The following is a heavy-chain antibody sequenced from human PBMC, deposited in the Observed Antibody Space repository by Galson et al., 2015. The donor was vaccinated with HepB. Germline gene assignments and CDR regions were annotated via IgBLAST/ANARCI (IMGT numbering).Heavy chain of an antibody. D-gene: IGHD4-23*01. J-gene: IGHJ4*02. Sequence: SVKVSCKASGGTFRSHGTSWVRQAPGQGLEWMGGIIPISSTTKYARKFQGRLTITADESTKTVHMELRSLRSDDTAVYYCASLFGGIFYFDYWGQGTLVTVSS. CDR2: IIPISSTT. CDR3: ASLFGGIFYFDY. V-gene: IGHV1-69*13. CDR1: GGTFRSHG.